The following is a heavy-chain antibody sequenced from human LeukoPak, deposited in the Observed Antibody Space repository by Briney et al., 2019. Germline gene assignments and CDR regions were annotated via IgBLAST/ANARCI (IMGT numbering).Heavy chain of an antibody. J-gene: IGHJ4*02. Sequence: ASVKVSCKASGYTFTSYYMHWVRQAPGQGLEWMGWINPNSGGTNYAQKFQGRVTMTRDTSISTAYMELSRLRSDDTAVYYCARDIISGSYYTDYWGQGTLVTVSS. V-gene: IGHV1-2*02. CDR3: ARDIISGSYYTDY. CDR1: GYTFTSYY. CDR2: INPNSGGT. D-gene: IGHD1-26*01.